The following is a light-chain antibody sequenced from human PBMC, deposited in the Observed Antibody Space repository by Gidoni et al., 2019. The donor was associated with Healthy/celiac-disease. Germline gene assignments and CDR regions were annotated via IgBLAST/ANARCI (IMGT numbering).Light chain of an antibody. J-gene: IGKJ2*04. Sequence: DIQMTQSPSSLSASVGDRVTITCQESQDISNYLNWYQQKPGKAPKLLIYDASNLETGVPSRFSGSGSGTDFTFTISSLQPEDIATYYCQQYDNLPCSFGQGTKLEIK. CDR2: DAS. CDR3: QQYDNLPCS. CDR1: QDISNY. V-gene: IGKV1-33*01.